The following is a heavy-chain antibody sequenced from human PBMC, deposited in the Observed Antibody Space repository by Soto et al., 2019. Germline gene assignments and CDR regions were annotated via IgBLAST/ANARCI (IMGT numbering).Heavy chain of an antibody. Sequence: QVQLVESGGGLVKPGGSLRLSCAASGFTFSDYYMSWIRQAPGKGLEWVSYISSSGSYTNYADSVKGRFTISRDNAKNSLYLQMNSLRAEDTAMYYCARIIAAAGGRRYFDLWGRGTLVTVSS. CDR3: ARIIAAAGGRRYFDL. J-gene: IGHJ2*01. V-gene: IGHV3-11*05. D-gene: IGHD6-13*01. CDR1: GFTFSDYY. CDR2: ISSSGSYT.